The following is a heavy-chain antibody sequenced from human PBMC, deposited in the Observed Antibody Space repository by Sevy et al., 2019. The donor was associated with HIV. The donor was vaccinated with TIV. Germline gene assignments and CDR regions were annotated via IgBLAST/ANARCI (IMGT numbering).Heavy chain of an antibody. D-gene: IGHD6-13*01. V-gene: IGHV3-72*01. CDR1: GFTFSDHY. CDR3: ATHAGIAAAGRVFDY. Sequence: GGSLRLSCAASGFTFSDHYMEWVRQAPGKGLEWVGRIRNKADSYTTKYAGSVKGRFTISRDDSKNSLYLLMNSLKTEDTAVYYCATHAGIAAAGRVFDYWGQGTLVTVSS. J-gene: IGHJ4*02. CDR2: IRNKADSYTT.